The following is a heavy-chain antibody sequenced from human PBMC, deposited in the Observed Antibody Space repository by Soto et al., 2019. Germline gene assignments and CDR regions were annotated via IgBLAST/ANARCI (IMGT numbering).Heavy chain of an antibody. Sequence: SETLSLTCTVSGGSISSSSYYWGWIRQPPGKGLEWIGSIYYSGNTYYNPSLKSRVTISVDTAKNQFSLKLSSVTAADTAVYYCARHAHRIIRAYWGQGSLVTVSS. CDR2: IYYSGNT. CDR1: GGSISSSSYY. CDR3: ARHAHRIIRAY. D-gene: IGHD2-15*01. V-gene: IGHV4-39*01. J-gene: IGHJ4*02.